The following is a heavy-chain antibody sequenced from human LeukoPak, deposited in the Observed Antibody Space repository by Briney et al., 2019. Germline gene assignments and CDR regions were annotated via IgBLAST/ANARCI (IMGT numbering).Heavy chain of an antibody. Sequence: ASVKVSCKASGYTFTGYYMHWVRQAPGQGLEWMGRINPNSGGTNYAQKFQGRVTITTDESTSTAYMELSSLRSEDTAVYYCARGPLSRYCSGGSCSDTAMVLVFDYWGQGTLVTVSS. V-gene: IGHV1-2*06. CDR3: ARGPLSRYCSGGSCSDTAMVLVFDY. J-gene: IGHJ4*02. CDR1: GYTFTGYY. D-gene: IGHD2-15*01. CDR2: INPNSGGT.